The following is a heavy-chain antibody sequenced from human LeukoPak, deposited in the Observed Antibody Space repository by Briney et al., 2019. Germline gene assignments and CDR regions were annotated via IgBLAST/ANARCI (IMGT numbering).Heavy chain of an antibody. J-gene: IGHJ5*02. Sequence: RGSLRLSCAASGFTFSTYGMHWVRQAPGKGLEWVAMTSHDGSDKYYADSVKGRFTISRDNSKNTFDLQMDSLRVEDTAVYYCAKDLYSNGWYNDFDPWGQGTLVTVSS. D-gene: IGHD6-19*01. CDR3: AKDLYSNGWYNDFDP. CDR1: GFTFSTYG. CDR2: TSHDGSDK. V-gene: IGHV3-30*18.